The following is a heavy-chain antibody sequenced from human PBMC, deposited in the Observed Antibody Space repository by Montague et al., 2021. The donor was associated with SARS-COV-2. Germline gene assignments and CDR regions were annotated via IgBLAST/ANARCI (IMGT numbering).Heavy chain of an antibody. CDR2: INHSGST. CDR3: ARAVRGVIILSPYYAMDV. V-gene: IGHV4-34*01. CDR1: GGSFSAYY. D-gene: IGHD3-10*01. Sequence: SETLSLTCAVYGGSFSAYYWNWIRQPPGKGLEWIGDINHSGSTNFNPSLKRRVTVSLDKSKNQFSLTLRSVTAADTAVYYCARAVRGVIILSPYYAMDVWGQGTTVTVSS. J-gene: IGHJ6*02.